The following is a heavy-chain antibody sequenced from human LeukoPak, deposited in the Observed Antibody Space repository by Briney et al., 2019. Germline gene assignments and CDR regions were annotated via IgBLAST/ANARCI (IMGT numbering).Heavy chain of an antibody. D-gene: IGHD3-10*01. V-gene: IGHV3-74*01. CDR3: ARGPHYCGSGSYPPDY. CDR2: INSDGSST. CDR1: GFTFSSYW. Sequence: GGSLRLSCAASGFTFSSYWMHWVRQAPGKGLVWVSRINSDGSSTSYADSVKGRFTISRDNAKNTLYLQMNSLRAEDTAVYYCARGPHYCGSGSYPPDYWGRGTLVTVSS. J-gene: IGHJ4*02.